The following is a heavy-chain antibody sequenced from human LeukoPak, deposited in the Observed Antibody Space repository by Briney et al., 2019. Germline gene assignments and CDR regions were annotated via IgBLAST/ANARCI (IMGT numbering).Heavy chain of an antibody. CDR1: GGSNSSSTYY. CDR3: ARFRGDGSGYYYDH. J-gene: IGHJ5*02. CDR2: THYSGST. Sequence: SETLSLTCTVPGGSNSSSTYYWGWIRQPPGKGLEWIASTHYSGSTYYNPSLKSRVTVSVDTSKNQFSLNLSSVTAADTAVYYCARFRGDGSGYYYDHWGQGTLVTVSS. D-gene: IGHD3-22*01. V-gene: IGHV4-39*01.